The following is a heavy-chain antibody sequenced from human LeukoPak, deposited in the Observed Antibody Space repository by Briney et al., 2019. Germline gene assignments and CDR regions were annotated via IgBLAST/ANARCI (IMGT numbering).Heavy chain of an antibody. CDR1: GFTFSSYG. CDR2: IWYGGSNK. CDR3: AKDLDY. J-gene: IGHJ4*02. V-gene: IGHV3-30*02. Sequence: GGSLRLYCAASGFTFSSYGMHWVRQAPGKGLEWVAVIWYGGSNKYYADSVKGRFTISRDNSKNTLYLQMNSLRAEDTAVYYCAKDLDYWGQGTLVTVSS.